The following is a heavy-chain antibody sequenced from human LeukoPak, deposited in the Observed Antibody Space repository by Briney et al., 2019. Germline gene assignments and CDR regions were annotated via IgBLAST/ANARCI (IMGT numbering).Heavy chain of an antibody. Sequence: PSETLSLTCTVSGTSISSSAYYWGWIRQVPGKGLEWIGSIYYSGTAYYNLSLESRVTISEDTSRSRFSLMLTSVTAADTAVYYCARQASDYYYYYMDVWGQGTTVIVAS. CDR2: IYYSGTA. CDR3: ARQASDYYYYYMDV. CDR1: GTSISSSAYY. J-gene: IGHJ6*03. V-gene: IGHV4-39*01.